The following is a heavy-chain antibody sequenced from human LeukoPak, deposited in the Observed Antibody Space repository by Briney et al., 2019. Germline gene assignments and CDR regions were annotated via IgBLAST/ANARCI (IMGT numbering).Heavy chain of an antibody. CDR2: IKQDGSEK. V-gene: IGHV3-7*03. J-gene: IGHJ4*02. D-gene: IGHD3-22*01. CDR1: GFTFSSYW. Sequence: GGSLRLSCAASGFTFSSYWMSWVRQAPGKGLEWVANIKQDGSEKYYVDSVKGRFTISRDDAKNSLYLQMNSLRAEDTAVYYCAGSYYYDSSGSLIPGYWGQGTLVTVSS. CDR3: AGSYYYDSSGSLIPGY.